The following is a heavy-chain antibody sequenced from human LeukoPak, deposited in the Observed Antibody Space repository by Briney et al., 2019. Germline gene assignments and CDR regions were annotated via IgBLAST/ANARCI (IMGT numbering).Heavy chain of an antibody. CDR1: GGSFSGYY. V-gene: IGHV4-34*01. Sequence: SETLSLTCAVYGGSFSGYYWSWIRQPPGKGLEWIGEINHSGSTNYNPSLKSRVTISVDTSKNQFSLKLSSVTAADTAVYYCARRMVRGVSYFDYWGQGTLVTVSS. CDR2: INHSGST. CDR3: ARRMVRGVSYFDY. D-gene: IGHD3-10*01. J-gene: IGHJ4*02.